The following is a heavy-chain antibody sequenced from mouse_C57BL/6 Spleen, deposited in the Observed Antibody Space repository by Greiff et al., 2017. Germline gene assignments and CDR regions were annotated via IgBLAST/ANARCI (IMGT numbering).Heavy chain of an antibody. CDR2: IRNKANGYTT. J-gene: IGHJ3*01. D-gene: IGHD4-1*01. CDR1: GFTFTDYY. V-gene: IGHV7-3*01. CDR3: ARSSANWDWFAY. Sequence: EVQLQESGGGLVQPGGSLSLSCAASGFTFTDYYMSWVRQPPGKALEWLGFIRNKANGYTTEYSAAVKGRFTISRDNSQSILYLQMNALRAEDSATYYCARSSANWDWFAYWGQGTLVTVSA.